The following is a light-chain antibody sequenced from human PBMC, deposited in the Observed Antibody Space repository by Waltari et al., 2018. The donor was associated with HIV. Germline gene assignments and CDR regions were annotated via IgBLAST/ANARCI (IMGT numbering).Light chain of an antibody. CDR2: GAS. Sequence: EIVMTQSPATLSVSPGERATLSCRASQSVSSNLVWYQQKPGQAPRLPIYGASTRATGIPARFSGSGSGTEFTLTISSLQSEDFAVYYCQQYNNWPLTFGGGTKVEIK. J-gene: IGKJ4*01. CDR1: QSVSSN. V-gene: IGKV3-15*01. CDR3: QQYNNWPLT.